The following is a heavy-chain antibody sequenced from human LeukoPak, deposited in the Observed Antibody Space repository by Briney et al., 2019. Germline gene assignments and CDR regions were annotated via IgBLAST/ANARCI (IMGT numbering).Heavy chain of an antibody. CDR1: GFTFSSYA. CDR3: AKALTRWAFDM. Sequence: QPGGSLRLSCAASGFTFSSYAMSWVRQAPGKGLEWVSAISGSGGSTYYADSVKGRFTVSTDKAKNTLYLQMDSLRAEDTAIYYCAKALTRWAFDMWGQGTMVTVSS. J-gene: IGHJ3*02. V-gene: IGHV3-23*01. D-gene: IGHD3-16*01. CDR2: ISGSGGST.